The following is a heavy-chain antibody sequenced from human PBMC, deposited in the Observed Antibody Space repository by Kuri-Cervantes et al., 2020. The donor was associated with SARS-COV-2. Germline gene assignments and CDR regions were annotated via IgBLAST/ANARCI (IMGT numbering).Heavy chain of an antibody. D-gene: IGHD2-15*01. CDR3: AREGCSGGSCYSSYYYYGMDV. V-gene: IGHV4-34*01. J-gene: IGHJ6*02. Sequence: GSLRLSCAVYGGSFSGYYWSWIRQPPGKGLEWIGEINHSGSTNYNPSLKSRVTISVDTSKNQFSLKLSSVTAADTAVYYCAREGCSGGSCYSSYYYYGMDVWGQGTTVTVSS. CDR1: GGSFSGYY. CDR2: INHSGST.